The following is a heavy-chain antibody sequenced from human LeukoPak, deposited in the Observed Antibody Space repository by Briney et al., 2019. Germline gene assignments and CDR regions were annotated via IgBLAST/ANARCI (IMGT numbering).Heavy chain of an antibody. Sequence: ASVKVSCKASGYTFTRYYMHWVRQAPGQGLEWLGIINPSGGSTSYAQKFQGRVTMTRDTSTSTVYMELSSLRSEDTAVYYCARDPIVVVPAAIRPYYYGMDVWGQGTTVTVSS. CDR1: GYTFTRYY. CDR3: ARDPIVVVPAAIRPYYYGMDV. D-gene: IGHD2-2*01. CDR2: INPSGGST. J-gene: IGHJ6*02. V-gene: IGHV1-46*01.